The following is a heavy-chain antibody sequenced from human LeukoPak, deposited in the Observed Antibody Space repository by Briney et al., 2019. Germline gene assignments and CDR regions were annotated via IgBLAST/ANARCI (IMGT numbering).Heavy chain of an antibody. J-gene: IGHJ6*02. Sequence: PGGSLRLSCAASGFTFSSYEMNWVRQAPGKGLEWVSYISSSGSTIYYADSVKGRFTISRDNAKNSLYLQMNSLRAEGTAVYYCAREGIAVAGPRGMDVWGQGTTVTVSS. CDR1: GFTFSSYE. CDR3: AREGIAVAGPRGMDV. CDR2: ISSSGSTI. D-gene: IGHD6-19*01. V-gene: IGHV3-48*03.